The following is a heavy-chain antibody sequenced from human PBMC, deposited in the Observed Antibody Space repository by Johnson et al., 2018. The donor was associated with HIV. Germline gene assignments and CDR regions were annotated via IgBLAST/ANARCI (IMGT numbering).Heavy chain of an antibody. D-gene: IGHD6-13*01. Sequence: VQLVESGGGLVQPGGSLRLSCAASGFTVSSNYMSWVRQAPGKGLEWVAFIRYDGSNKYYADSVKGRFTISRDNSKNTLYLEMNSLRAEDTALYYCARDPAAAALRAFDIWGQGTMVTVSS. CDR2: IRYDGSNK. CDR1: GFTVSSNY. V-gene: IGHV3-30*02. J-gene: IGHJ3*02. CDR3: ARDPAAAALRAFDI.